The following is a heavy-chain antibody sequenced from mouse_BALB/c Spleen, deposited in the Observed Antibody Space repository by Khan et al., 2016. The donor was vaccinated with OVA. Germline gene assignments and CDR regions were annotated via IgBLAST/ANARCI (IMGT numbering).Heavy chain of an antibody. CDR1: GYTFTNYW. V-gene: IGHV1-63*02. CDR2: IFPGGTYT. Sequence: QVQLQQSGAEMVRPGTSVKISCKTSGYTFTNYWLAWLKQRPGHGPEWIGDIFPGGTYTNYNENLKDKATLTADTFSSTAYMHLSSLTSEDSAVYFCARYPRGNYDAMDYWGQGTSVTVSS. D-gene: IGHD2-1*01. CDR3: ARYPRGNYDAMDY. J-gene: IGHJ4*01.